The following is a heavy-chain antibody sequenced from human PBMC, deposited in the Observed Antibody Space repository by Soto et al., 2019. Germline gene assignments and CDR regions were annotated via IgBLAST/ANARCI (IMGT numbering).Heavy chain of an antibody. V-gene: IGHV1-18*01. CDR3: ARDMKAIAVAPAGY. D-gene: IGHD6-19*01. CDR1: GYTFTSYG. J-gene: IGHJ4*02. Sequence: ASVKVSCKASGYTFTSYGISWVRQAPGQGLERMGWISAYNGNTNYAQKLQGRVTMTTDTSTSTAYMELRSLRSDDTAVYYCARDMKAIAVAPAGYWGQGTLVTVSS. CDR2: ISAYNGNT.